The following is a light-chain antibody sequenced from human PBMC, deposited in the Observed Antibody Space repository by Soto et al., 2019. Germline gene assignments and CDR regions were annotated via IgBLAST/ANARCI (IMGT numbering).Light chain of an antibody. CDR3: SSYTNSGTGI. Sequence: SALTQPRSVSGSPGQSVTISCTGTSSDIGDYNFVSWYQQHPGKAPKLIIYNVSERPSGVPDRFSGSKSGNTASLTISGLRPEDEADYYCSSYTNSGTGIFAGGTKVTVL. J-gene: IGLJ2*01. CDR1: SSDIGDYNF. CDR2: NVS. V-gene: IGLV2-11*01.